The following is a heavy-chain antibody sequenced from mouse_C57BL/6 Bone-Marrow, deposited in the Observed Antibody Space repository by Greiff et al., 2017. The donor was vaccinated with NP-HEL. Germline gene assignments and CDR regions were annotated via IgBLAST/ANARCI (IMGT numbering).Heavy chain of an antibody. CDR1: GYTFTDYY. CDR2: INPNNGGT. J-gene: IGHJ2*01. D-gene: IGHD1-1*01. Sequence: VQLQQSGPELVKPGASVKISCKASGYTFTDYYMNWVKQSHGQSLEWIGDINPNNGGTSYNQKFKGKATLTVDKSSSTAYMELRSLTSEDSAVYYCARDFSITTVDYWGQGTTLTVSS. CDR3: ARDFSITTVDY. V-gene: IGHV1-26*01.